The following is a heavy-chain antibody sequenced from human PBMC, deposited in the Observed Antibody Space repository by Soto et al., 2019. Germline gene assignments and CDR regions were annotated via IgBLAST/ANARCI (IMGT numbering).Heavy chain of an antibody. CDR3: ARCGHTISVYPYYYYMDV. CDR1: GYTFTSYD. Sequence: ASVKVSCKASGYTFTSYDINWVRQATGQGLEWMGWMDRMSGNTGYAQKYQGRVTIARNTCKSTAYMELGSLRYEDTAVYYCARCGHTISVYPYYYYMDVWGKGTTVTVSS. J-gene: IGHJ6*03. V-gene: IGHV1-8*01. CDR2: MDRMSGNT. D-gene: IGHD3-3*01.